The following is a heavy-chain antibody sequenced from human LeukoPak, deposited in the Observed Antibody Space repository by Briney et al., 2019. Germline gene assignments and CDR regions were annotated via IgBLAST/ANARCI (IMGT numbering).Heavy chain of an antibody. CDR3: ATNQQGYCSSTSCSYYFDY. V-gene: IGHV3-21*01. CDR1: GFTFSSYS. D-gene: IGHD2-2*01. J-gene: IGHJ4*02. CDR2: ISSSSSYI. Sequence: GGSLRPSCAASGFTFSSYSMNWVRQAPGKGLEWVSSISSSSSYIYYADSVKGRFTISRDNAKNSLYLQMNSLRAEDTAVYYCATNQQGYCSSTSCSYYFDYWGQGTLVTVSS.